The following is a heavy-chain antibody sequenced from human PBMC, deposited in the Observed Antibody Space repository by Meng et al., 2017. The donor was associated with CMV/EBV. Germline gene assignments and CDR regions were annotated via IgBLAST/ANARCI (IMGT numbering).Heavy chain of an antibody. J-gene: IGHJ5*02. CDR3: ARLDVVVPAAMYWFDP. D-gene: IGHD2-2*01. CDR1: GYTFTSYG. CDR2: ISAYNGNT. Sequence: GGSLRLSCKASGYTFTSYGISWVRQAPGQGLEWMGWISAYNGNTNYAQKLQGRVTMTTDTSTSTAYMELRSLRSDDTAVYYCARLDVVVPAAMYWFDPWGQGTLVTVSS. V-gene: IGHV1-18*01.